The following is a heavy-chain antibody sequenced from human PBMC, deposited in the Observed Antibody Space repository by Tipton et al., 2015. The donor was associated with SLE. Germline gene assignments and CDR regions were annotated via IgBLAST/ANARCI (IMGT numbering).Heavy chain of an antibody. Sequence: SLRLSCVGSEFTFSSYAMSWIRPAPGKGLEWVSGISGSGFRSYYTDSVRGRLTISRDNSKNTLYLEMNSLGAEDTAVYYCAKDRCHDYGDPLHLHYFDYWGQGTLVTVSS. CDR2: ISGSGFRS. CDR1: EFTFSSYA. CDR3: AKDRCHDYGDPLHLHYFDY. D-gene: IGHD4-17*01. V-gene: IGHV3-23*01. J-gene: IGHJ4*02.